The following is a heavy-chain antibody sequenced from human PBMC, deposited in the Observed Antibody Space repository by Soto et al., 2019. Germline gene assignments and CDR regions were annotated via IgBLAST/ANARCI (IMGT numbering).Heavy chain of an antibody. V-gene: IGHV4-31*03. Sequence: TLSLTCTVSGGSISSGCYYWSWIRQHPGKGLEWIGYIYYSGSTYYNPSLKSRVTISVDTSKNQFSLKLSSVTAADTAVYYCARVTITMVRGVILDYWGQGTLVTVSS. D-gene: IGHD3-10*01. J-gene: IGHJ4*02. CDR3: ARVTITMVRGVILDY. CDR1: GGSISSGCYY. CDR2: IYYSGST.